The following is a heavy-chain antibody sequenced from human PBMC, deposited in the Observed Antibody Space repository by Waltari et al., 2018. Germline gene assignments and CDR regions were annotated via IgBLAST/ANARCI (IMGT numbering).Heavy chain of an antibody. V-gene: IGHV3-21*01. Sequence: EVQLVESGGGLVKPGGPLELSLQALGSTLVSISMNWVRQAPGKGLEWVSSISSSSSYIYYADSVKGRFTISRDNAKNSLYLQMNSLRAEDTAVYYCARKGEALDYWGQGTLVTVSS. CDR1: GSTLVSIS. D-gene: IGHD3-16*01. CDR2: ISSSSSYI. J-gene: IGHJ4*02. CDR3: ARKGEALDY.